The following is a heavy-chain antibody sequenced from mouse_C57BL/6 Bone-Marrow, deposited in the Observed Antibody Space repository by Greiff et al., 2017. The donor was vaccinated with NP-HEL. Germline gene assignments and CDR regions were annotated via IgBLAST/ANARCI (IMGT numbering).Heavy chain of an antibody. V-gene: IGHV5-4*01. J-gene: IGHJ1*03. Sequence: EVKLEESGGGLVKPGGSLKLSCAASGFTFSSYAMSWVRQTPEKRLEWVATISDGGSYTYYPDNVKGRFTISRDNAKNNLYLQMSHLKSEDTAMYYCARDRGATDWYFDVWGTGTTVTVSS. CDR2: ISDGGSYT. CDR1: GFTFSSYA. D-gene: IGHD3-1*01. CDR3: ARDRGATDWYFDV.